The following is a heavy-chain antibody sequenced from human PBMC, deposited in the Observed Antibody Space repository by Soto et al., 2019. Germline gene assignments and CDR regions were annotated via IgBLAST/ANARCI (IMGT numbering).Heavy chain of an antibody. CDR3: AKAGYCTRGNCYDYYRYGMDV. V-gene: IGHV3-30*18. CDR2: VSYDVSSE. J-gene: IGHJ6*02. D-gene: IGHD3-10*01. Sequence: VQMVESGGGVVQPGRSLRLTCAVSGFTFSDYGMHWVRQAPRKGLEWVAVVSYDVSSEFYADSVKGRFTISRDNSKNTLHLQMNSLRPEDTAVYYCAKAGYCTRGNCYDYYRYGMDVWGQGTAVTVSS. CDR1: GFTFSDYG.